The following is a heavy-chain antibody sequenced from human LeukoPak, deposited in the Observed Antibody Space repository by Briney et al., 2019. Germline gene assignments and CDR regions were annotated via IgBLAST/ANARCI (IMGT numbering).Heavy chain of an antibody. J-gene: IGHJ4*02. D-gene: IGHD5-12*01. CDR3: AKDLLAATIDYYFDY. V-gene: IGHV3-23*01. Sequence: GGSLRLSCAASGFTFSSYAMSWVRQAPGKGLEWVSVISGSGGRTYYADTVKGRFTISRDNSKNTLYVQMNSLRAEDTAVYYCAKDLLAATIDYYFDYWGQGTLVTVSS. CDR2: ISGSGGRT. CDR1: GFTFSSYA.